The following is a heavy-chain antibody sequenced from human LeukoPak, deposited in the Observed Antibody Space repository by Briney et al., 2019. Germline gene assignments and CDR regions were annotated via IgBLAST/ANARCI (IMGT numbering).Heavy chain of an antibody. V-gene: IGHV3-23*01. J-gene: IGHJ4*02. CDR2: ISGSGSST. CDR1: GFTFSNYA. Sequence: GGSLRLSCVASGFTFSNYAMSWVRQAPGKGLEWVSAISGSGSSTYYADSVKGRFTISRDDSKNTAYLQMNSLKTEDTAVYYCTRHLLLSGSYYYFDYWGQGTLVTVSS. D-gene: IGHD1-26*01. CDR3: TRHLLLSGSYYYFDY.